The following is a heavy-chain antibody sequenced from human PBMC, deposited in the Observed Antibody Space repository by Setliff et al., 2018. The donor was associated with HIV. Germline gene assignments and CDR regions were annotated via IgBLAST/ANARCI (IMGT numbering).Heavy chain of an antibody. CDR3: ARQDDYFDSSGYYLGYDGFDI. V-gene: IGHV3-48*04. D-gene: IGHD3-22*01. CDR2: ISSSGSII. CDR1: GFTFSSYA. Sequence: PGGSLRLSCAASGFTFSSYAMHWVRQAPGMGLEWVSYISSSGSIIYYADSVKGRFTISRDNAKKSLYLQMNSLRAEDTAVYYCARQDDYFDSSGYYLGYDGFDIWGQGTMVTVSS. J-gene: IGHJ3*02.